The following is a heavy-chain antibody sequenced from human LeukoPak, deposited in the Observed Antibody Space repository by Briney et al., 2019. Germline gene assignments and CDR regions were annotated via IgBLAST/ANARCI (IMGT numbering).Heavy chain of an antibody. Sequence: PSESLSLTCTVSVGSISSYYWSWIRQPPGKGLEWIGYIYYSGSTYYNPSLTSRVTISVDTSKNQFSLKLSSVTGADTAGYCFARSSEGRYYYDSSGFSYYYYYMDVWGKGTTVTISS. D-gene: IGHD3-22*01. CDR2: IYYSGST. CDR3: ARSSEGRYYYDSSGFSYYYYYMDV. J-gene: IGHJ6*03. CDR1: VGSISSYY. V-gene: IGHV4-59*12.